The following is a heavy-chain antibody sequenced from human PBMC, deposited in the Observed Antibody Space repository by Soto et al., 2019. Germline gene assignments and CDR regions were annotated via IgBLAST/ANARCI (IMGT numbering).Heavy chain of an antibody. V-gene: IGHV4-4*07. CDR2: ITINGNT. J-gene: IGHJ1*01. CDR3: ARETGENWTYEAH. Sequence: SETLSLTCMVSGVYISNFSCSWRRQPAGKGLEWIGRITINGNTQKNPSFKSRVTMSIDTSRNHFSLNLQSATAADTALYYCARETGENWTYEAHWGPGTLVTVSS. D-gene: IGHD1-7*01. CDR1: GVYISNFS.